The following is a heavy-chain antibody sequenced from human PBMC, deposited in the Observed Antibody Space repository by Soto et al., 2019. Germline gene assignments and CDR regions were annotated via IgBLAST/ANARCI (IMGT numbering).Heavy chain of an antibody. D-gene: IGHD3-10*01. J-gene: IGHJ5*02. V-gene: IGHV4-4*09. CDR2: IHNTGDT. Sequence: PSETLSLTCTVSGDSITRYNWNWIRQSPGKGLEWIAYIHNTGDTYYNPSLASRVTISADMSKNQFSLKLSSVTAADTAVYYCAGVARGWGIFYGGVSPNWFNPGGRETLVTFS. CDR1: GDSITRYN. CDR3: AGVARGWGIFYGGVSPNWFNP.